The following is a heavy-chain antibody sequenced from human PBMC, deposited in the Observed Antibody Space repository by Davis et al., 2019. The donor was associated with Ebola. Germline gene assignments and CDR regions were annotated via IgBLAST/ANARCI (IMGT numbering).Heavy chain of an antibody. CDR2: IWYDGSNK. J-gene: IGHJ6*02. CDR1: GFTFSSYG. D-gene: IGHD2-21*02. V-gene: IGHV3-33*08. CDR3: ARDRSPGGDYYYYYGMDV. Sequence: PGGSLRLSCAASGFTFSSYGMHWVRQAPGKGLEWVAVIWYDGSNKYYADSVKGRFTISRDNSKNTLYLQMNSLRAEDTAVYYCARDRSPGGDYYYYYGMDVWGQGTTVTVSS.